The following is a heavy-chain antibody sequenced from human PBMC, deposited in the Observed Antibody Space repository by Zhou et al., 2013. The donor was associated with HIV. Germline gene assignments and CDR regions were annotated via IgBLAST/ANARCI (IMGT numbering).Heavy chain of an antibody. CDR2: IIPILGIA. CDR3: ARVKATVTTISYYYMDV. V-gene: IGHV1-69*04. D-gene: IGHD4-17*01. J-gene: IGHJ6*03. Sequence: QVQLVQSGAEVKKPGSSVKVSCKASGGTFSSYAISWVRQAPGQGLEWMGRIIPILGIANYAQKFQGRVTITADKSTSTAYMELSSLRSEDTAVYYCARVKATVTTISYYYMDVWGQRDHGHRLL. CDR1: GGTFSSYA.